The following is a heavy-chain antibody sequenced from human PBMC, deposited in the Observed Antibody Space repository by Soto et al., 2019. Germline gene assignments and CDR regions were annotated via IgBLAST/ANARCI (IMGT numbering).Heavy chain of an antibody. D-gene: IGHD4-17*01. CDR3: AKSLSVTTTWFDA. CDR2: ISGGDSYT. J-gene: IGHJ5*02. CDR1: GFTFSSYA. Sequence: EVHLLESGGGLAQPGGSLRLSCAASGFTFSSYAMSWVRQAPGKGLEWVSSISGGDSYTYTADSVKGRFTITRDDSKNTPYLQMNSLRAEDTATYYCAKSLSVTTTWFDAWGQGSLVTVSS. V-gene: IGHV3-23*01.